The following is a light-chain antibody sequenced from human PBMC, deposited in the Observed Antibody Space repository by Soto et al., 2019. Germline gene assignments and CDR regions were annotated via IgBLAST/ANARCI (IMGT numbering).Light chain of an antibody. J-gene: IGKJ1*01. V-gene: IGKV3-20*01. CDR2: GAS. CDR1: QSFTSNY. Sequence: EIVLTQSPGTLSLSPGERATLSCGASQSFTSNYLAWYQQKPGQAPRLLIYGASTRATGIPDRFSGSGSGTDFPLTISRLEPEDFAVYYCHQYGSSPRTFGQGTKVEIK. CDR3: HQYGSSPRT.